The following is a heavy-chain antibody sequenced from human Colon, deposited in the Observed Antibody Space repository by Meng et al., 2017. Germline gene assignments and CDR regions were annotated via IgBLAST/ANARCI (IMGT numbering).Heavy chain of an antibody. CDR2: IYYSGPT. CDR1: GGHINNFY. J-gene: IGHJ4*02. V-gene: IGHV4-59*01. D-gene: IGHD1-14*01. Sequence: SETLSLTCNVSGGHINNFYWSWLRQPPGKGLEWIGYIYYSGPTDYNPSLKSRSFMSVDMSKNQFSLKLSSVTTADTAMYYCSRGPRRYNNGWEYVGIDNWDQGTLVTVSS. CDR3: SRGPRRYNNGWEYVGIDN.